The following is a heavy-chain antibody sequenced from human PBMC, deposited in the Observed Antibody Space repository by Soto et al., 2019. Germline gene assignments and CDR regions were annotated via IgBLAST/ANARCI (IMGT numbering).Heavy chain of an antibody. CDR2: IYYSGST. V-gene: IGHV4-31*03. CDR3: ARDIVGDIESYYYYGMDV. J-gene: IGHJ6*02. CDR1: GGSISSGGYY. D-gene: IGHD1-26*01. Sequence: PSETLSLTCTVSGGSISSGGYYWSWIRQHPGKGLEWIGYIYYSGSTYYNPSLKSRVTISVDTSKNQFSLKLSSVTAADTAVYYSARDIVGDIESYYYYGMDVWGQGTTVTVSS.